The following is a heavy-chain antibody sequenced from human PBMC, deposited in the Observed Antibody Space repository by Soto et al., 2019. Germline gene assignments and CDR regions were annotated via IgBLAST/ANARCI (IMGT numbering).Heavy chain of an antibody. CDR2: IVVGSGNT. V-gene: IGHV1-58*01. CDR1: GFTFTSSA. D-gene: IGHD3-16*01. J-gene: IGHJ6*02. CDR3: AATMGGVVPPPHYGMDV. Sequence: SVKVSCPASGFTFTSSAVQWVRQARGQRLEWIGWIVVGSGNTNYAQKFQERVTITRDMSTSTAYMELSSLRSEDTAVYYCAATMGGVVPPPHYGMDVWGQGTTVTVSS.